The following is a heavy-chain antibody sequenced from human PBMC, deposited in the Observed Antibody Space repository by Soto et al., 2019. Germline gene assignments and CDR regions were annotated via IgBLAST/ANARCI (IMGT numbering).Heavy chain of an antibody. D-gene: IGHD6-13*01. Sequence: ASVKVSCKASGGTFSSYTISWVRQAPGQGLEWMGRIIPILGIANYAQKFQGRVTITADKSTSTAYMELSSLRSEDTAVYYCAKEWAAIAAAGTYCYFVKDVWGQGTTVTVSS. CDR3: AKEWAAIAAAGTYCYFVKDV. CDR2: IIPILGIA. V-gene: IGHV1-69*04. CDR1: GGTFSSYT. J-gene: IGHJ6*02.